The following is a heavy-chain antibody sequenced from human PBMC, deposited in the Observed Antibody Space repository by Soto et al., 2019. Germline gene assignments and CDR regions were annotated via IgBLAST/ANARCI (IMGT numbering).Heavy chain of an antibody. CDR3: ATPRSSWHGFDF. V-gene: IGHV4-39*01. J-gene: IGHJ4*02. CDR1: GGSISSSIYY. CDR2: IYYSGSA. Sequence: SETLSLTCTVSGGSISSSIYYWGWIRQPPGKGLEWIGSIYYSGSAYYNPSLQSRVTISVDTSKTQFSLKLNSVTAADTAVYYCATPRSSWHGFDFWGQGTLVTGSS. D-gene: IGHD6-13*01.